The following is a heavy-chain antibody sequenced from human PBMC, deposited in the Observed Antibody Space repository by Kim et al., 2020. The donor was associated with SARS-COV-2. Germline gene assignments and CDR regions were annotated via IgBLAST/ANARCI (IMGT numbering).Heavy chain of an antibody. CDR2: ISYDGSNK. CDR1: GFTFSSYA. D-gene: IGHD4-17*01. V-gene: IGHV3-30*04. CDR3: AREGDYRIHRLIDY. Sequence: GGSLRLSCAASGFTFSSYAMHWVRQAPGKGLEWVAVISYDGSNKYYADSVKGRFTISRDNSKNTLYLQMNSLRAEDTAVYYCAREGDYRIHRLIDYWGQG. J-gene: IGHJ4*02.